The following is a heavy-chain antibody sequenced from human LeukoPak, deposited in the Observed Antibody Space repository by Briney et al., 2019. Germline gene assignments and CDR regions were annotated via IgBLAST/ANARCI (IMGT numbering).Heavy chain of an antibody. V-gene: IGHV1-2*02. D-gene: IGHD2-2*01. J-gene: IGHJ5*02. Sequence: ASVKVSCKASGYTFTGYYMHWVRPAPGQGLEWMGWINPNSGGTNYAQKFQGRVTMTRDTSISTAYMELSRLRSDDTAVYYCARAGADIVVVPAAMMHWFDPWGQGTLVTVSS. CDR1: GYTFTGYY. CDR3: ARAGADIVVVPAAMMHWFDP. CDR2: INPNSGGT.